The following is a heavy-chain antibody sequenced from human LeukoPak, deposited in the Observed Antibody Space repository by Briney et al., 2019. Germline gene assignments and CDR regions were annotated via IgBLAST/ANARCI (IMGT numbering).Heavy chain of an antibody. D-gene: IGHD3-3*01. V-gene: IGHV3-23*01. Sequence: PGGSLRLSCAASGFTFGNYAMSWVRQTPRKGLEWVSSISGSGDITYYADSVKGRFTISRDNSKNTLYLQMNSLRAEDTAVYYCAKDFFASSFSFYNWVDPWGQGTLVTVSS. CDR2: ISGSGDIT. CDR1: GFTFGNYA. J-gene: IGHJ5*02. CDR3: AKDFFASSFSFYNWVDP.